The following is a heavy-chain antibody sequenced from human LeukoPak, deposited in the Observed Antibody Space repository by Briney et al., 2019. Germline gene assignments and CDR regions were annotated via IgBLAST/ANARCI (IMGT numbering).Heavy chain of an antibody. CDR3: ARSLQTYCSSTSCYRPYNWFDH. J-gene: IGHJ5*02. Sequence: GASVKVSCKASGYTFTSYDINWVRQATGQGLEWMGWMNPNSGNTGYAQKLQGRVTMTRNTSISTAYMELSSLRSEDTAVYYCARSLQTYCSSTSCYRPYNWFDHWGQGTLVTVSS. V-gene: IGHV1-8*01. CDR1: GYTFTSYD. D-gene: IGHD2-2*01. CDR2: MNPNSGNT.